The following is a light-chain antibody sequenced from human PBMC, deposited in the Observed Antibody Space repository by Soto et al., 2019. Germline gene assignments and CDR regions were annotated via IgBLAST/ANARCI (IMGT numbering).Light chain of an antibody. CDR2: AAS. J-gene: IGKJ2*01. CDR1: QSISSY. Sequence: DVQMTQSPSSLSASVGDRVTITCRASQSISSYLNWYQQKPGKAPKLLIYAASSLQSGVPSRFSGSGSGTDFTLTISSLQPEDFATYSSQHNYSTPPAFRQGTKEDNK. V-gene: IGKV1-39*01. CDR3: QHNYSTPPA.